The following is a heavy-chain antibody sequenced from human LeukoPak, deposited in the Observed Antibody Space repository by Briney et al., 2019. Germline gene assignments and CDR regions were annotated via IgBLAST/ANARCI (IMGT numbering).Heavy chain of an antibody. CDR1: GFTFSSYA. CDR2: ISYDGSNK. J-gene: IGHJ6*03. V-gene: IGHV3-30*04. CDR3: AKGRDGSGRTNYYMDV. D-gene: IGHD3-10*01. Sequence: GGSLRLSCAASGFTFSSYAMHWVRQAPGKGLEWVAVISYDGSNKYYADSVKGRFTISRDNSKNTLYLQMNSLRAEDTAVYYCAKGRDGSGRTNYYMDVWGKGTTVTISS.